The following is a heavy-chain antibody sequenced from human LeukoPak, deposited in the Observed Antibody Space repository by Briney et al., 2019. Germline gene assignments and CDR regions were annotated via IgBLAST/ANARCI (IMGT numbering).Heavy chain of an antibody. CDR2: IYPGDSET. CDR3: ARHISSSWYIDP. CDR1: GYSFATYW. J-gene: IGHJ5*02. V-gene: IGHV5-51*01. D-gene: IGHD6-13*01. Sequence: GESLKISCKCSGYSFATYWIGWVRQMPGKGLEWMGIIYPGDSETRYSPSFQGQVTISADKSISTAYLQWSSLKASDTAMYYCARHISSSWYIDPWGQGTLVTVSS.